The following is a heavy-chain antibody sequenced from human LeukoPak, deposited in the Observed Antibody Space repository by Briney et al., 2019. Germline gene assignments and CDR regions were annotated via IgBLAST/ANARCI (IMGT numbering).Heavy chain of an antibody. V-gene: IGHV3-20*04. CDR1: GFTFDDYG. Sequence: GESLRLSCAASGFTFDDYGLSWVRQAPGKGLEWVSFIYWNGGTTGYVDSVKGRFTISRDNAKNSLYLQMDSLRAEDTALYYCARVASNFGVVSGEFDSWGQGTLVSVSS. D-gene: IGHD3-3*01. J-gene: IGHJ4*02. CDR2: IYWNGGTT. CDR3: ARVASNFGVVSGEFDS.